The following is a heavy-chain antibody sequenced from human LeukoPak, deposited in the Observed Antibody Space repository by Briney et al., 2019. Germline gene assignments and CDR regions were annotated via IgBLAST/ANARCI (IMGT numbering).Heavy chain of an antibody. CDR2: ISGSGGST. V-gene: IGHV3-23*01. Sequence: GGSLRHSCAASGFTFSSYAMSWVRQAPGKGLEWVSAISGSGGSTYYADSVKGRFTISRDNSKNTLYLQMNSLRAEDTAVYYCAKDLVERLGADWFDPWGQGTLVTVSS. D-gene: IGHD1-1*01. J-gene: IGHJ5*02. CDR3: AKDLVERLGADWFDP. CDR1: GFTFSSYA.